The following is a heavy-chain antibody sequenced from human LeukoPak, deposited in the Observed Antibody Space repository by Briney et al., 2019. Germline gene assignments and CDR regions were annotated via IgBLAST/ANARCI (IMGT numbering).Heavy chain of an antibody. J-gene: IGHJ4*02. D-gene: IGHD5-18*01. CDR1: GFTFDDYA. Sequence: PGGSLRLSCAASGFTFDDYAMHWVRQAPGKGLEWVSLISGFGIRTYYADSVKGRFTISRDNSKNSLYLQMNSLRIEDTALYFCAKDAPGQRYGRVGYWGQGTLVTGSS. V-gene: IGHV3-43*02. CDR3: AKDAPGQRYGRVGY. CDR2: ISGFGIRT.